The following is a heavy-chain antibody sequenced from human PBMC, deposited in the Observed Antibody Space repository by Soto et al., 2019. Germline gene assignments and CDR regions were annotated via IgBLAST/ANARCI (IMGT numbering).Heavy chain of an antibody. CDR2: IYPGDSDT. D-gene: IGHD2-2*01. CDR3: ARQPAHCSSTSCYRHYYYGMDV. J-gene: IGHJ6*02. V-gene: IGHV5-51*01. CDR1: GYSFTSYW. Sequence: SGESLKISCKGSGYSFTSYWIGWVRQMPGKGLEWMGIIYPGDSDTRYSPSFQGQVTISADKSISTAYLQWSSLKASDTAMYYCARQPAHCSSTSCYRHYYYGMDVWGQGTTVTVSS.